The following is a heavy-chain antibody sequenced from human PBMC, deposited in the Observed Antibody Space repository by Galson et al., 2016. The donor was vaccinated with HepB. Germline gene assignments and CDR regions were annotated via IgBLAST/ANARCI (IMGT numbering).Heavy chain of an antibody. CDR1: GYTFTNYY. J-gene: IGHJ6*02. CDR3: ARDTPSQIFGVFIGNYYFYGMDV. Sequence: SVKVSCKASGYTFTNYYVHWVRQAPGQGLEWMGLINPTAGSTTYAQNFQGRVTMTRDTSTSTVYMELTSLRSEDTAVYYCARDTPSQIFGVFIGNYYFYGMDVLGQGTLVTVPS. V-gene: IGHV1-46*01. D-gene: IGHD3-3*01. CDR2: INPTAGST.